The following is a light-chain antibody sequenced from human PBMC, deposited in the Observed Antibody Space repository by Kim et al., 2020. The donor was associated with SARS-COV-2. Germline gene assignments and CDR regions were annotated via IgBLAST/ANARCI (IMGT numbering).Light chain of an antibody. CDR2: DVR. CDR1: SSDVGAYNL. Sequence: QSALTQPASVSGSPGQSVTISCTGTSSDVGAYNLVSWYQQHPGKAPKFMIHDVRQRPSGVSNRFSGSKSGNTASLTISGLQAEDEADYYCTSYTRSDTWVFGGGTQLTVL. J-gene: IGLJ3*02. CDR3: TSYTRSDTWV. V-gene: IGLV2-14*03.